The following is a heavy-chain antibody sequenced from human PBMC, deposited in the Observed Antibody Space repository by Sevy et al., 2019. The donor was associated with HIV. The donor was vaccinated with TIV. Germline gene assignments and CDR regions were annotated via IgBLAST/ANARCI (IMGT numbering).Heavy chain of an antibody. CDR1: GYSISSGYL. V-gene: IGHV4-38-2*01. CDR2: IYHSGST. J-gene: IGHJ5*02. Sequence: SETLSLTCAVSGYSISSGYLWAWIRQPRGRGLEWIELIYHSGSTYYNSSLTSRVTISVDTSKNQFSLKLSSVTAADTAVYYCARLAVPRITSSGTYYNHGWFDVWGQGILVTVSS. CDR3: ARLAVPRITSSGTYYNHGWFDV. D-gene: IGHD3-10*01.